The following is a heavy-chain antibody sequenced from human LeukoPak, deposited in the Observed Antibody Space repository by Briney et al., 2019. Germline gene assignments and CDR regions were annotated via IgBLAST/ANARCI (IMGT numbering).Heavy chain of an antibody. V-gene: IGHV3-23*01. D-gene: IGHD4-23*01. Sequence: GGSLRLSCAAPGFAFSSYIMDWVRQAPGKGLEWVSSISVRGDRTYYPDSVKGRFTISRDNSKHMLYLQMNTLRADDTAIYYCAKDRDYGGNSRGIDYFDSWGQGTLVTVSS. CDR1: GFAFSSYI. CDR2: ISVRGDRT. J-gene: IGHJ4*02. CDR3: AKDRDYGGNSRGIDYFDS.